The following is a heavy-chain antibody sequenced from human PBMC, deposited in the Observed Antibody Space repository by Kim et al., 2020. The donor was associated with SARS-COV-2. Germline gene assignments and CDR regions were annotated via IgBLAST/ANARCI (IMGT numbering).Heavy chain of an antibody. CDR1: GFTFSSYA. D-gene: IGHD3-10*01. CDR2: ISGSGGST. J-gene: IGHJ5*02. Sequence: GGSLRLSCVASGFTFSSYAMSWVRQAPGKGLEWVSAISGSGGSTYYADSVKGRFTISRDNSKNTLYLQMNSLRAEDTAVYYCAKKGVELLWFGECNWFDPWGQGTLVTVSS. V-gene: IGHV3-23*01. CDR3: AKKGVELLWFGECNWFDP.